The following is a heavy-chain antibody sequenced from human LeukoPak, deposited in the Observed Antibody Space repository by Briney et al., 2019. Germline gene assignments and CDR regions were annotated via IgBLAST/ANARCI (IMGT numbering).Heavy chain of an antibody. D-gene: IGHD5-18*01. CDR1: GFTFSSYA. CDR3: AKDIGRGDTAMVWRSYYGMDV. Sequence: PGGSLRLSCAASGFTFSSYAMSWVRQAPGKGLEWVSGISWNSGSIGYADSVKGRFTISRDNAKNSLYLQMNSLRAEDTALYYCAKDIGRGDTAMVWRSYYGMDVWGQGTTVTVSS. CDR2: ISWNSGSI. V-gene: IGHV3-9*01. J-gene: IGHJ6*02.